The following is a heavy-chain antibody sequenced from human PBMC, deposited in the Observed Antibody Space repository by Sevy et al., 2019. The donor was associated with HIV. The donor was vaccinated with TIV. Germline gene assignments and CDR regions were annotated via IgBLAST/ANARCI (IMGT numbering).Heavy chain of an antibody. V-gene: IGHV3-53*01. D-gene: IGHD3-22*01. Sequence: GGSLRLSCAASGFTVSSNYMSWVRQAPGKGLEWVSVIYSGGSTYYADSVKGRFTISRDNSKNTLYLQMNSLRAEGTAVYYCASPYYYDSSGQRTHAFDIWGQGTMVTVSS. J-gene: IGHJ3*02. CDR1: GFTVSSNY. CDR3: ASPYYYDSSGQRTHAFDI. CDR2: IYSGGST.